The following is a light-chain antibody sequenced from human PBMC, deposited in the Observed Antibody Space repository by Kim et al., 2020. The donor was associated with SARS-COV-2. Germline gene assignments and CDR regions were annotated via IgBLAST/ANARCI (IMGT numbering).Light chain of an antibody. J-gene: IGLJ1*01. CDR3: SSHAAISNFV. Sequence: QSALTQPPSASGSPGQSVTISCTGTSSDVAGYNCVSWYQQHPGKAPKLMFYEVSKRPSGVPDRFSGSKSGNTASLTGSGLQAEDEADYHCSSHAAISNFVFGIGTKVTVL. CDR2: EVS. V-gene: IGLV2-8*01. CDR1: SSDVAGYNC.